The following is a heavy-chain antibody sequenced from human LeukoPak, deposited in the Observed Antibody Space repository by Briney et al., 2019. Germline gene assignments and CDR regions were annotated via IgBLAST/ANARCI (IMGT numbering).Heavy chain of an antibody. Sequence: SETLSLTCTVSGDSISNYYWSWIRQPAGKGLEWIGRIYTSGSTNYNPSLKSRVTMSVDTSKNQFSLKLSSVTAADTAVYYCARVSLVRGAPDYYFDSWGQGTLVTVSS. CDR1: GDSISNYY. CDR2: IYTSGST. CDR3: ARVSLVRGAPDYYFDS. D-gene: IGHD3-10*01. J-gene: IGHJ4*02. V-gene: IGHV4-4*07.